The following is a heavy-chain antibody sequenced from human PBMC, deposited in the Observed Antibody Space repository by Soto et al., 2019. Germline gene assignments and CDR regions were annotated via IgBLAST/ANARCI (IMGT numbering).Heavy chain of an antibody. CDR3: AAHYYDSSGYWSMDV. D-gene: IGHD3-22*01. CDR2: IYPGDSDT. J-gene: IGHJ6*02. Sequence: GESLKISCKGSGYSFTSYWIGWVRQMPGKGLEWMGIIYPGDSDTRYSPSFQGQVTISADKSISTAYLQWSSLKASDTAMYYCAAHYYDSSGYWSMDVWGQGTTVTVSS. V-gene: IGHV5-51*01. CDR1: GYSFTSYW.